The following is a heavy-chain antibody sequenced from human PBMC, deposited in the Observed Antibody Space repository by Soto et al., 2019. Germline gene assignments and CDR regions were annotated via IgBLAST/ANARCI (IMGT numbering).Heavy chain of an antibody. CDR3: ARYGSY. D-gene: IGHD3-10*01. Sequence: SDPLSLTCTVSGVSISSSSYYWGWIRPTPGKGLEWIGTIYFSGKTYDNPSLKSRLTISVDRSKNQFALNLTSVTAADMAVYYCARYGSYWGQGTLVTVSS. V-gene: IGHV4-39*01. CDR2: IYFSGKT. J-gene: IGHJ4*02. CDR1: GVSISSSSYY.